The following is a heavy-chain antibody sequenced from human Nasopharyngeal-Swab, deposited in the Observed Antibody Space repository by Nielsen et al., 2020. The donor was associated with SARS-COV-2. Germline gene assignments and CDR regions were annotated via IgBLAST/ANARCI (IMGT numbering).Heavy chain of an antibody. CDR3: AKDKAHSTFDY. V-gene: IGHV3-23*01. Sequence: GGSLRLSCAASGFTFSNYDMNWVRQAPGKGLEWVSATTNSGGSTYYADSVKGRFTISRDNSKNTLFLQMNSLRAEDTAVYYCAKDKAHSTFDYWGQGTLVTVSS. CDR2: TTNSGGST. D-gene: IGHD4-11*01. J-gene: IGHJ4*02. CDR1: GFTFSNYD.